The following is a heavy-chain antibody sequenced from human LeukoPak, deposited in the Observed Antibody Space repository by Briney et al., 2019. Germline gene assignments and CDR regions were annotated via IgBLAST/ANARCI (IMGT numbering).Heavy chain of an antibody. D-gene: IGHD3-3*01. Sequence: GGSLRLSCAASGFTLSRYGMHWVRQPAGKGLEWVSGIGTAGDTYYPGSVKGRFTISRENAKNSLYLQMNSLRAEDTAVYYCARDFPTYYDFWSGYTYYYGMDVWGQGTTVTVSS. V-gene: IGHV3-13*01. J-gene: IGHJ6*02. CDR3: ARDFPTYYDFWSGYTYYYGMDV. CDR1: GFTLSRYG. CDR2: IGTAGDT.